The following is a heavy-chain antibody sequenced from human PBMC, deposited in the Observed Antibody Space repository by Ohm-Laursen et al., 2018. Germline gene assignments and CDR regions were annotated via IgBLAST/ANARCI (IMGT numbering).Heavy chain of an antibody. J-gene: IGHJ3*02. D-gene: IGHD3-22*01. V-gene: IGHV3-48*01. CDR2: ISRSSSTI. Sequence: SLRLSCTASGFTFSTYSMNWVRQAPGKGLEWVSYISRSSSTIYYADSVKGRFTISRDNAKNSLYLQMNSLRAEDTAVYYCARSVSSSGYFRHDAFDIWGQGTMVTVSS. CDR1: GFTFSTYS. CDR3: ARSVSSSGYFRHDAFDI.